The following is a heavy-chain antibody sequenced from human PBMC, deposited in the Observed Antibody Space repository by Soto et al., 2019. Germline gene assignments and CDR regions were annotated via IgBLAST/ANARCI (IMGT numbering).Heavy chain of an antibody. J-gene: IGHJ4*02. CDR1: GSSFIDYY. D-gene: IGHD6-25*01. V-gene: IGHV1-2*02. CDR3: ARRRESEATHHS. Sequence: GASVKVSCKTSGSSFIDYYIHWMRQAPGQGLEWMGWISPNSGASNYTQNFQGRVTMTRDRSTATVYMELTGLRSDDTAVYYCARRRESEATHHSWGQRTLGTVSS. CDR2: ISPNSGAS.